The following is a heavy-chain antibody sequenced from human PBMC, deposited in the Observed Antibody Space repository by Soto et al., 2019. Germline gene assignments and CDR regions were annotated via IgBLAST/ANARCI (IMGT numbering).Heavy chain of an antibody. Sequence: ASVKVSCKASGFTFTSSAMQWVRQARGQRLEWIGWLVVGSGNTNYAQKFQERVTITRDMSTSTAYMELSSLRSEDTAVYYGAAPWGSSSGQGYDAFDIWGQGTMVTVSS. J-gene: IGHJ3*02. CDR2: LVVGSGNT. CDR3: AAPWGSSSGQGYDAFDI. V-gene: IGHV1-58*02. D-gene: IGHD3-16*01. CDR1: GFTFTSSA.